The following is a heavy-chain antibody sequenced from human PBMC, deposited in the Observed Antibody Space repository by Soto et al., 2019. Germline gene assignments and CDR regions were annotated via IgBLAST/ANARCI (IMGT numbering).Heavy chain of an antibody. J-gene: IGHJ4*02. CDR2: IYYSEST. CDR3: ARRYGYYFDY. D-gene: IGHD4-17*01. CDR1: GGSISSYY. Sequence: SETLSLTCTVSGGSISSYYWSWIRQPPGKGLEWIGYIYYSESTNYNPSLKSRVTISVDTSKNQFSLKLSSVTAADTAVYYCARRYGYYFDYWGQGTLVTVSS. V-gene: IGHV4-59*08.